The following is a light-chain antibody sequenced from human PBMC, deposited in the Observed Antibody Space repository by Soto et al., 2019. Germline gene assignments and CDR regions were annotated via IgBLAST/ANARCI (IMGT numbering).Light chain of an antibody. CDR2: GAS. CDR1: QSVSSNY. Sequence: EIVLTQSPGTLSLSPGERATLSCRASQSVSSNYLAWYQQKPGQAPRPLIYGASSRVSGIPHRFSGSGSGTDFTLTIRRLEPEYFAVYYCQQYGNSPPYTFGQGTKLEIK. J-gene: IGKJ2*01. V-gene: IGKV3-20*01. CDR3: QQYGNSPPYT.